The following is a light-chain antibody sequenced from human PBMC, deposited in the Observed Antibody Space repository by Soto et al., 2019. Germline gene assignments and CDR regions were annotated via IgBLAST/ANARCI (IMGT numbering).Light chain of an antibody. CDR3: QQRNSWLS. V-gene: IGKV3-11*01. J-gene: IGKJ4*01. Sequence: EMVLTQSPATLSLSPGARAVLSCRASQGGCTYLAWYQQRPGQAPRLLIYGAPNRTAGLPARFSRSGSGTDFTLTIGSLYPEDVAVCFCQQRNSWLSFGGGTKVEIK. CDR2: GAP. CDR1: QGGCTY.